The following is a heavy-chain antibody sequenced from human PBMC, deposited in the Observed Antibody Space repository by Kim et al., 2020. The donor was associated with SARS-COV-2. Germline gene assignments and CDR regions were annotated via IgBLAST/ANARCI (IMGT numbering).Heavy chain of an antibody. V-gene: IGHV3-74*01. CDR3: TRDPPSATPIDY. CDR2: INRDGTKP. Sequence: GGSLRLSCTASGFTFRDYWMHWVRQVPGKGLVWVSQINRDGTKPDYADSVKGRFTVSRDNARNTLYLQMNSLTAEDTAIYYCTRDPPSATPIDYWGQGTLVTVSS. CDR1: GFTFRDYW. J-gene: IGHJ4*02. D-gene: IGHD6-25*01.